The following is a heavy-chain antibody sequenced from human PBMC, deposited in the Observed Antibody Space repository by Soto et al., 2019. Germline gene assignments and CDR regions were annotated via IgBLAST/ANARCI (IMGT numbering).Heavy chain of an antibody. J-gene: IGHJ4*02. D-gene: IGHD2-15*01. V-gene: IGHV4-30-2*01. CDR2: IYHSGST. CDR1: GGSISSGGYS. CDR3: ARGLGSPYYFDY. Sequence: TLSPTCAVSGGSISSGGYSCSWIRQPPGKGLEWIGYIYHSGSTYYNPSLKSRVTISVDRSKNQFSLKRSSVTAADTAVYYCARGLGSPYYFDYWGQGTLVNVSS.